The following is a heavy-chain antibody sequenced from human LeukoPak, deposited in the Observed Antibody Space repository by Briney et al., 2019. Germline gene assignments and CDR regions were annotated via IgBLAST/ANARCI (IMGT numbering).Heavy chain of an antibody. V-gene: IGHV3-7*05. CDR1: RFTFSAYS. Sequence: GGSLRLSCAASRFTFSAYSMTWVRQAPGKGLEWVANIIQDGSEKYYVDSVKGRFTISRDNAKNSLYLQMNSLRAEDTAVYYCARERYIPGGRDYWGQGTLVTVSS. CDR2: IIQDGSEK. D-gene: IGHD3-16*01. CDR3: ARERYIPGGRDY. J-gene: IGHJ4*02.